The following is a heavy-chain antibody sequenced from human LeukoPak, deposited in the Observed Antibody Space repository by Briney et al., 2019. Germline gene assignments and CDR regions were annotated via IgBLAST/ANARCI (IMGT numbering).Heavy chain of an antibody. Sequence: PGGSLRLSCAASGFTFSSYSMNWVRQAPGKGLEWVSSISSSSSYIYYADSVKGRFTISRDNAKNSLYLQMNSLSAEDTAVYYCARSRRWLHRNPHDWYFDLWGRGTLVTVSS. CDR3: ARSRRWLHRNPHDWYFDL. D-gene: IGHD5-24*01. CDR2: ISSSSSYI. J-gene: IGHJ2*01. CDR1: GFTFSSYS. V-gene: IGHV3-21*01.